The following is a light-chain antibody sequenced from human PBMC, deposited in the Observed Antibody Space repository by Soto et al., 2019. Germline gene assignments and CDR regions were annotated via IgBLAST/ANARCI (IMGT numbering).Light chain of an antibody. CDR2: EDT. CDR3: CAYAGSGTVV. CDR1: SSDVGSYDL. Sequence: QPVLTQPASVSGSPGQSITISCTGTSSDVGSYDLVAGYQQPPGKAPKLMIYEDTKRPSGISTRFSGSKSGNAASLTIAGLQAEDEADYYCCAYAGSGTVVFGTGTKLTVL. V-gene: IGLV2-23*01. J-gene: IGLJ1*01.